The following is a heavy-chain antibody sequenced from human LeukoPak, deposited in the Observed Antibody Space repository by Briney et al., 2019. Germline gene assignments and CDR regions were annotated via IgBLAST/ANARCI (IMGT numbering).Heavy chain of an antibody. D-gene: IGHD6-19*01. CDR2: INHSGST. V-gene: IGHV4-34*01. Sequence: SETLSLTCAVYGGSFSGYYWSRIRQPPGKGPEWIGEINHSGSTNYNPSLKSRVTISVDTSKNQFSLKLSSVTAADTAVYYCASYQIAVAGTQRFDYWGQGTLVTVSS. CDR1: GGSFSGYY. J-gene: IGHJ4*02. CDR3: ASYQIAVAGTQRFDY.